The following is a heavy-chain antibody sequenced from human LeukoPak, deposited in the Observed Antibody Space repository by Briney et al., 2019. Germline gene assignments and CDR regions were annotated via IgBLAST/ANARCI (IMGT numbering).Heavy chain of an antibody. V-gene: IGHV4-34*01. J-gene: IGHJ4*02. CDR3: ARGNLTSGLSMSRKMFYFDS. CDR1: GESFNDYY. Sequence: TSETLSLTCAVYGESFNDYYWTWIRQSPGKGLEWIGDINQDGRTNYNPSLKSRATMSVDTSKNQFSLRLTSVIAADTAVYYCARGNLTSGLSMSRKMFYFDSWGQGTLVTVSS. D-gene: IGHD2/OR15-2a*01. CDR2: INQDGRT.